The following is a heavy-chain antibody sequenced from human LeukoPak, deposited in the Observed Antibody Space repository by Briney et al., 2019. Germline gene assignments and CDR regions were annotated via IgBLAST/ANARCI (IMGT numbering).Heavy chain of an antibody. CDR1: GYTFNGYA. J-gene: IGHJ6*02. Sequence: GASVKVSCKASGYTFNGYAIHWVRQAPGQRFEWMGWIDADNGDTAYSQKFQGRVTITRDTSARTVYMELSSLRSEDTAVYYCACEVVVAATPYYYGMDVWGQGTTVTVSS. D-gene: IGHD2-15*01. V-gene: IGHV1-3*01. CDR3: ACEVVVAATPYYYGMDV. CDR2: IDADNGDT.